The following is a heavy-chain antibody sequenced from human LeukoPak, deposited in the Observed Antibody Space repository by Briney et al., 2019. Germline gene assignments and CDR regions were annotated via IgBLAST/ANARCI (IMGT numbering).Heavy chain of an antibody. CDR1: GFTFSSYW. J-gene: IGHJ4*02. CDR2: IKQDGGDK. CDR3: ASLNYGQVWGSPHYYFDY. Sequence: GGSLRLSCAASGFTFSSYWMAWVRQAPGKGLEWVSNIKQDGGDKYYLDSMKGRLTISRDNAKNSLYLQVNSLRVEDTAVYYCASLNYGQVWGSPHYYFDYWGQGILVTVSS. V-gene: IGHV3-7*01. D-gene: IGHD3-16*01.